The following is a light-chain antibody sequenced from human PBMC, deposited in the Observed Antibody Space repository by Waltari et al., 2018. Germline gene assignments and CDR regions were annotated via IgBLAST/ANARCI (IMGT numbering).Light chain of an antibody. CDR1: QSVNTN. CDR2: GAT. Sequence: EIILTQSPATLSVFPGEETSLSCRASQSVNTNLAWYQHKPGQAPRLLIYGATIRATGIQANFATSVCGTDFTLTISSTHSTDLAVYYCQQYIKPPRTFGQGTKVEI. J-gene: IGKJ1*01. V-gene: IGKV3-15*01. CDR3: QQYIKPPRT.